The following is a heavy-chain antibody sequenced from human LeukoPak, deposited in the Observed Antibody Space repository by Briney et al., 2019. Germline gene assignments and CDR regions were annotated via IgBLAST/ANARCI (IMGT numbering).Heavy chain of an antibody. V-gene: IGHV1-2*02. CDR2: INPNSGGT. D-gene: IGHD6-13*01. CDR1: GYTFTGYY. J-gene: IGHJ4*02. CDR3: ARVTYSSSWSLDY. Sequence: ASVKVSCKASGYTFTGYYMHCVRQAPGQGLEWMGWINPNSGGTNYAQKFQGRVTMTRDTSISTAYMELSRLRSDDTAVYYCARVTYSSSWSLDYWGQGTLVTVSS.